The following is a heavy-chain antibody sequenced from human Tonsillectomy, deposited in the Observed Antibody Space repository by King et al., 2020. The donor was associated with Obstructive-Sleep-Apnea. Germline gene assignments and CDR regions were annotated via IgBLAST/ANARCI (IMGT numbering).Heavy chain of an antibody. V-gene: IGHV4-59*01. J-gene: IGHJ4*02. CDR1: GGSISSFY. CDR2: IYFSGST. D-gene: IGHD5-12*01. CDR3: ARGVVATIFDY. Sequence: VQLQESGPGLVKPSETLSLTCTVSGGSISSFYWNWIRQPPGKGLEWIGYIYFSGSTNYNPSLTSRATISVDTSKNQFSLKLSSVTAADTAVYYCARGVVATIFDYWGQGTLVTVSS.